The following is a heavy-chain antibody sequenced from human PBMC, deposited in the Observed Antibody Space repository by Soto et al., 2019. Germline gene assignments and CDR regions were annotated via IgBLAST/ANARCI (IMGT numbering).Heavy chain of an antibody. CDR2: FDPEDGET. Sequence: ASVKVSCKVSGYTLTELSMHWVRQAPGKGLEWMGGFDPEDGETIYAQKFQGRVTMTEDTSTDTAYMELSSLRSEDTAVYCCATGVPTGKGDYYYGMDGWGQGTTVTVS. J-gene: IGHJ6*02. CDR1: GYTLTELS. V-gene: IGHV1-24*01. CDR3: ATGVPTGKGDYYYGMDG.